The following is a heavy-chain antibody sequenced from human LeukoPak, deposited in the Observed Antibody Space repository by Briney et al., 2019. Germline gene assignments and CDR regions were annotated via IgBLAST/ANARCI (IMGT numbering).Heavy chain of an antibody. J-gene: IGHJ4*02. CDR3: ARGSIAVAGRRFDY. V-gene: IGHV4-59*01. CDR2: IYYSGST. CDR1: GGSISSYY. D-gene: IGHD6-19*01. Sequence: LETLSLTCTVSGGSISSYYWSWIRQPPGKGLEWIGYIYYSGSTNYNPSLKSRVTISVDTSKNQFSLKLSSVTAADTAVYYCARGSIAVAGRRFDYWGQGTLVTVSS.